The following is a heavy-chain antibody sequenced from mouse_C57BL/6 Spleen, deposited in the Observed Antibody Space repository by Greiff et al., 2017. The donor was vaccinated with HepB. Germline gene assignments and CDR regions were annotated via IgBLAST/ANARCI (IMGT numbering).Heavy chain of an antibody. CDR3: SRTGGLRAFAY. CDR2: IHPNSGST. CDR1: GYTFTSYW. D-gene: IGHD2-4*01. J-gene: IGHJ3*01. Sequence: QVQLQQPGAELVKPGASVKLSCKASGYTFTSYWMNWVKQRPGQGLEWIGMIHPNSGSTNYNEKFKSKATLTVDKSSSTAYMQLSSLTSEDSAVYYCSRTGGLRAFAYWGQGTLVTVSA. V-gene: IGHV1-64*01.